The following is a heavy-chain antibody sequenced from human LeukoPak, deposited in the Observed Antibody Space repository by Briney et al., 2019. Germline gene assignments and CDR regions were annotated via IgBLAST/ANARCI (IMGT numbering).Heavy chain of an antibody. J-gene: IGHJ3*02. CDR1: GGTFSSFA. CDR2: IIPIFGTA. CDR3: AREGVYGSGSPYDAFDI. Sequence: SVKVSCKASGGTFSSFAISWVRQAPGQGLEWMGGIIPIFGTANYAQKFQGRVTITADKSTSTAYMELSSLRSEDTAVYYCAREGVYGSGSPYDAFDIWGQGTMVTVSS. D-gene: IGHD3-10*01. V-gene: IGHV1-69*06.